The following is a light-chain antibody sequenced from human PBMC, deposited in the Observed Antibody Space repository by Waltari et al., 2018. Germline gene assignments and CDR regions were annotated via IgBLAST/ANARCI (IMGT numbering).Light chain of an antibody. V-gene: IGKV3D-15*01. CDR1: QSVGNN. CDR2: GAS. J-gene: IGKJ1*01. CDR3: QQYYNWPRT. Sequence: EIVMTQSPATLSVSPGERATLSCRASQSVGNNLVWYQHKPGQAPRLLMYGASIRSVDFPARFSGSGSGTEVTLTISGLQSEDFALYYCQQYYNWPRTFGQGTKVEIK.